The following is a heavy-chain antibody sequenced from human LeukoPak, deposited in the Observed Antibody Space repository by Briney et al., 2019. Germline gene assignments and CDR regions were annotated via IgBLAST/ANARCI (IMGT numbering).Heavy chain of an antibody. CDR3: ARGAEGHNYGELDS. V-gene: IGHV3-74*01. CDR2: IHYDGTYT. J-gene: IGHJ5*01. Sequence: GSLRLSCAASGFTFSTYWMHLVRQIPGKGLVLPPRIHYDGTYTTYVDSVRGRFTISRDNTKSTLYLQMNSLRADDTAVYYCARGAEGHNYGELDSWGQGTLVTVSS. CDR1: GFTFSTYW. D-gene: IGHD5-18*01.